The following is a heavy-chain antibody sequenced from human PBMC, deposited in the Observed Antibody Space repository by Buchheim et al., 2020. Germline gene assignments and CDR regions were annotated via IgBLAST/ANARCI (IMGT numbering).Heavy chain of an antibody. Sequence: QVQLVQSGAEVKKPGASVKVSCKASGYTFTSYYMHWVRQAPGQGLEWMGIINPSGGSTSYAQKFQGRVTMTRDTTTRTVYMELSSLRSEDTAVYYCARGDWVRFLEWAQYTWFDPWGQGTL. CDR2: INPSGGST. CDR3: ARGDWVRFLEWAQYTWFDP. CDR1: GYTFTSYY. D-gene: IGHD3-3*01. J-gene: IGHJ5*02. V-gene: IGHV1-46*01.